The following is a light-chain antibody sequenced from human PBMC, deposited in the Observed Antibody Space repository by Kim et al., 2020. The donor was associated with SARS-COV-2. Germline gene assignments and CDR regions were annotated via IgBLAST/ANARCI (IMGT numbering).Light chain of an antibody. CDR3: QQHSNSLT. Sequence: EIVLTQSPATLSLSPGERATLSCRASQSVSSHLAWYQQKPGQAPRLLTYDTSNRATGIPARFSGSGSGTDFTLTISNLEPEDFAVYYCQQHSNSLTFGGGTKLEIK. J-gene: IGKJ4*01. CDR2: DTS. CDR1: QSVSSH. V-gene: IGKV3-11*01.